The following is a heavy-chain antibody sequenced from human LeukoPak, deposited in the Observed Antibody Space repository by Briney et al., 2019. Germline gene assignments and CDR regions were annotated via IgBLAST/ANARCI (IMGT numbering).Heavy chain of an antibody. J-gene: IGHJ5*02. CDR3: ARDRLGVLWFDP. CDR1: GYTFTIYG. D-gene: IGHD2-8*01. V-gene: IGHV1-18*01. CDR2: ISAYNGNT. Sequence: GASVTVSFTASGYTFTIYGISWVRQAPGQGLEWMGWISAYNGNTNYAQKLQGRVTMTTDTSTSTAYMELRSLRSDDTAVYYCARDRLGVLWFDPWGQGTLVTVSA.